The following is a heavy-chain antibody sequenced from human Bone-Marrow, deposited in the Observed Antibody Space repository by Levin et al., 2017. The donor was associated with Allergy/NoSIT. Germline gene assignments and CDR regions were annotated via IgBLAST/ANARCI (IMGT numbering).Heavy chain of an antibody. CDR1: GGSVSSDTYY. Sequence: SETLSLTCTVSGGSVSSDTYYWSWIRQPPGTGLEWIGYISSSGSTSYHPSLMSRVSISLHTSKNQFSLRLTSVTPAHTAVYYCARDDYSDFTGWVWGQGSLVTVSS. CDR3: ARDDYSDFTGWV. V-gene: IGHV4-61*01. J-gene: IGHJ4*02. D-gene: IGHD3-9*01. CDR2: ISSSGST.